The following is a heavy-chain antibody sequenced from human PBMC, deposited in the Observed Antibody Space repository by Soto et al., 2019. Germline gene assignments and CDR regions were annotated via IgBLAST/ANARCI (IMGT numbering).Heavy chain of an antibody. CDR3: TRFYYDSSGYPLLGH. CDR2: IRSKANSYAT. CDR1: GFTFSGSD. D-gene: IGHD3-22*01. Sequence: PGGSMRLSCADSGFTFSGSDMHWVRQASGKGLEWVGRIRSKANSYATTYAASVKGRFTTSRDDSKNTAYLQMNSLKTEDTAVYYCTRFYYDSSGYPLLGHWGQGTLVTAPQ. J-gene: IGHJ4*02. V-gene: IGHV3-73*01.